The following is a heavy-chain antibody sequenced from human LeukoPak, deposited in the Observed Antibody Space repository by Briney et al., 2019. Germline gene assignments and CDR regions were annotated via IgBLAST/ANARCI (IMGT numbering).Heavy chain of an antibody. J-gene: IGHJ4*02. CDR1: GYTLTELS. CDR3: ATESTAVAAPIWDY. D-gene: IGHD6-19*01. Sequence: ASVKVSCKVSGYTLTELSMHWVRQAPGKGLEWMGGFDPEDGETIYAQKFQGRVTMTEDTSTDTAYMELSSLRSEDTAVHYCATESTAVAAPIWDYWGQGTLVTVSS. V-gene: IGHV1-24*01. CDR2: FDPEDGET.